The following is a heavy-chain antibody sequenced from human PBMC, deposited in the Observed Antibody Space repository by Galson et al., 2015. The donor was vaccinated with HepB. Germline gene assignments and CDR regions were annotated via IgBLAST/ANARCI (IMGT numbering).Heavy chain of an antibody. CDR3: AARPGYGYGLDI. CDR1: GFTFSSYA. D-gene: IGHD5-18*01. CDR2: ISGSGGST. V-gene: IGHV3-23*01. Sequence: SLRLSCAASGFTFSSYAMSWVRQAPGKGLEWVSAISGSGGSTYYADSVKGRFTISRDNSKSTLYLQMNSQRVEDTAVYYCAARPGYGYGLDIWGQGTMVTVSS. J-gene: IGHJ3*02.